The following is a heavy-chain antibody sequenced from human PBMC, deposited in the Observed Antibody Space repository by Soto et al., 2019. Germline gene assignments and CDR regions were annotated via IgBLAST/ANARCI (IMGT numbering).Heavy chain of an antibody. CDR2: LSYSGTT. Sequence: QVQLQESGPGLVKPSQTLSLTCTVSGGSISSGNYYWSWIRQPPGKGLEWIGFLSYSGTTHYSAFVGSRVSISVDTSKNQFSLDLSSVTAADTVVYYCATMGTPVTGRYYFDYWGQGTLVTVSS. CDR3: ATMGTPVTGRYYFDY. V-gene: IGHV4-30-4*01. J-gene: IGHJ4*02. CDR1: GGSISSGNYY. D-gene: IGHD4-17*01.